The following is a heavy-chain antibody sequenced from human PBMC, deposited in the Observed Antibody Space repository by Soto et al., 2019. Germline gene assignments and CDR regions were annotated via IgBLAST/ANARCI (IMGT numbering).Heavy chain of an antibody. V-gene: IGHV3-30-3*01. CDR2: ISYDGNNK. J-gene: IGHJ5*02. D-gene: IGHD6-19*01. Sequence: QMQLVESGGGVVQPGRSLRLSCEASGFTFGGYAMHWVRQAPGKGLEWVAFISYDGNNKFYADSVKGRFTISRDNDRNTLYVQMNGLRIEDTAMYYCARDLYTSDAGWWIDPWGQGTLVIVSS. CDR3: ARDLYTSDAGWWIDP. CDR1: GFTFGGYA.